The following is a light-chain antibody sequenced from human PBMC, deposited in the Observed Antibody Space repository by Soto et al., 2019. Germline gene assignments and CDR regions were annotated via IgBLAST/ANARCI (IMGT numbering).Light chain of an antibody. Sequence: EIVLTQSPATLSLSPGERATLSCRASQSVSSFLAWYQQKPGQAPRLLIYDAAQRATGIPARFSGSGSGTDFTLTISRLEPEDFAVYYCQQFSNWASTFGQGTKLEIK. J-gene: IGKJ2*01. CDR1: QSVSSF. CDR3: QQFSNWAST. CDR2: DAA. V-gene: IGKV3-11*01.